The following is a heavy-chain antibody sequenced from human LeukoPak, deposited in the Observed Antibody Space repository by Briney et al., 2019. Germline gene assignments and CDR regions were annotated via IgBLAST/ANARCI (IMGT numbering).Heavy chain of an antibody. D-gene: IGHD5-24*01. CDR2: IFYSGDP. CDR3: AGDDGYGRAGP. CDR1: GGSISSGDYY. J-gene: IGHJ5*02. V-gene: IGHV4-30-4*08. Sequence: PSQTLSLTCTVSGGSISSGDYYWSWIRQPPGKGLEWIGYIFYSGDPYYNPSLKSRVTISVDTSKNQFSLKVSSVTAADTAVYYCAGDDGYGRAGPWGQGTLVTVSS.